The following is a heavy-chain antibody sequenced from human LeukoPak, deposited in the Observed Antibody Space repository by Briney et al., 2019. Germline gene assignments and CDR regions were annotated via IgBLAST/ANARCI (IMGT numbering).Heavy chain of an antibody. CDR1: GFTFSTYA. D-gene: IGHD2-2*01. J-gene: IGHJ4*02. V-gene: IGHV3-64*01. Sequence: GGSLRLSCAAPGFTFSTYAMHWVRQTPGKGLEYVSGIDSNGGRTYYANSVKGRFTVSRDNSKNTLYLQMVSLRPEDMAVYYCARDRRGVVVPAACDYWGQGTLVTVSS. CDR3: ARDRRGVVVPAACDY. CDR2: IDSNGGRT.